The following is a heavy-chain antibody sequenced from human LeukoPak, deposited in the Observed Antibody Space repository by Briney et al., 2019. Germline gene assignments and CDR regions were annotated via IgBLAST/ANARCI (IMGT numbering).Heavy chain of an antibody. Sequence: SVKVSCKASGGTFSNFAFSWVRQAPGQGLEWIGRIIPVLGTPDYAQKFQGRVTITADKSTSTAYMEVNRLTSEDTAVYCCVRGGGTSRYAAIYHWGQGTLLRVSS. CDR2: IIPVLGTP. J-gene: IGHJ4*02. D-gene: IGHD5-12*01. V-gene: IGHV1-69*04. CDR3: VRGGGTSRYAAIYH. CDR1: GGTFSNFA.